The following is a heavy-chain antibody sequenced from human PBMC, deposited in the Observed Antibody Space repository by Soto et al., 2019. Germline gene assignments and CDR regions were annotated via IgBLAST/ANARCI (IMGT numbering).Heavy chain of an antibody. Sequence: GAXVKVSCKASGYTFTGYYMHWVRQAPGQGLEWMGWINPNSGGTNYAQKFQGWVTMTRDTSLSTAYMELSRLRSDDTAVYYCARDRCSGGSCYGGGYCGMDVWG. CDR3: ARDRCSGGSCYGGGYCGMDV. CDR2: INPNSGGT. V-gene: IGHV1-2*04. D-gene: IGHD2-15*01. CDR1: GYTFTGYY. J-gene: IGHJ6*02.